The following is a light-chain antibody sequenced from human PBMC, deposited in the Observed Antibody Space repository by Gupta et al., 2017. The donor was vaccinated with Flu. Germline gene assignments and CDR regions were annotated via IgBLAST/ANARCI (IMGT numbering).Light chain of an antibody. CDR3: QQRSNWPPRIT. J-gene: IGKJ5*01. Sequence: RATPSCRASQSVSSYLALYQQKPGQAPRLIIYNASNRATGIPARFSGSGSGTDFTLTISSLEPEDFAVYYCQQRSNWPPRITFGQGTRLEIK. CDR1: QSVSSY. V-gene: IGKV3-11*01. CDR2: NAS.